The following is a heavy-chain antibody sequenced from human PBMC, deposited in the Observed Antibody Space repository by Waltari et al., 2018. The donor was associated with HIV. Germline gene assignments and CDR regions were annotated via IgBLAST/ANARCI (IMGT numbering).Heavy chain of an antibody. J-gene: IGHJ6*02. V-gene: IGHV3-53*01. Sequence: DVKVVECGGGVIQLGGSLRHSCAASGFTVSSSYRSWVGRAPGKGLEWFTVIYSDGTTDYADSVTDRFTISRDKVKNMLFLQINDLSTDDTALYDYARKFHAIDVWGQGTMVTVSS. CDR2: IYSDGTT. CDR3: ARKFHAIDV. CDR1: GFTVSSSY.